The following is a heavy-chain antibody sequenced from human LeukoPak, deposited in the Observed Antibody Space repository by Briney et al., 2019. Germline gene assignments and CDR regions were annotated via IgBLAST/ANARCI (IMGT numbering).Heavy chain of an antibody. D-gene: IGHD3-3*01. Sequence: PGGSLRLSCVASGFSFSSYSMNWVRQAPGKGLEWVAYISTRSSTIYYADSLQGRFTISRDDAKRSLYLKMNSLGDEDTAVYYRARPRSGYYLDGYDVWGQGTMVIVSS. CDR1: GFSFSSYS. CDR3: ARPRSGYYLDGYDV. V-gene: IGHV3-48*02. J-gene: IGHJ3*01. CDR2: ISTRSSTI.